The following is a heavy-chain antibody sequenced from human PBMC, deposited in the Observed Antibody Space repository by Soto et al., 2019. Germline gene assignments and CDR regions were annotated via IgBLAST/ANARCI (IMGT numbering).Heavy chain of an antibody. CDR1: GFTFRSYS. Sequence: GGSLRLSCAASGFTFRSYSMNWVRQAPGKGLEWVSSISSSSDYIYYADSVKGRFTISRDNAKSSLYLQMNSLRAEDTAVYYCARDTPPAPFDSWGQGTLVTVSS. J-gene: IGHJ4*02. V-gene: IGHV3-21*01. CDR3: ARDTPPAPFDS. CDR2: ISSSSDYI.